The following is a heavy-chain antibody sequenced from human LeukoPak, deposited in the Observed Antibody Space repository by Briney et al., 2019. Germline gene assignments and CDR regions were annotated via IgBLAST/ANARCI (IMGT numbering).Heavy chain of an antibody. J-gene: IGHJ4*02. Sequence: SQTLSLTCAISGDGVSSKSATWNWIRQSPSRGLEWLGRTYCRSKCYNDYAVSVKGRITISPDTSKNQFSLQLHSVTPEDTAMYYCAREEDCTTSACYGTVYFDYWGQGTLVTVSS. CDR3: AREEDCTTSACYGTVYFDY. D-gene: IGHD2-8*01. CDR1: GDGVSSKSAT. V-gene: IGHV6-1*01. CDR2: TYCRSKCYN.